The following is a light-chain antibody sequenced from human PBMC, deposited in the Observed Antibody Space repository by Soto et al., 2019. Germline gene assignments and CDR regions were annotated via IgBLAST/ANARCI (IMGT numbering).Light chain of an antibody. CDR3: QHYKTWPLS. V-gene: IGKV3-15*01. J-gene: IGKJ4*01. CDR1: QSVSNN. CDR2: GAS. Sequence: IVLTQSPGTLSLSPGERATLSCRASQSVSNNYLAWYQQKPGQAPRLLIYGASNRATGIPARFSGIGSGTEFTLIISSLQSDDFAVYHCQHYKTWPLSFGGGTKVDIK.